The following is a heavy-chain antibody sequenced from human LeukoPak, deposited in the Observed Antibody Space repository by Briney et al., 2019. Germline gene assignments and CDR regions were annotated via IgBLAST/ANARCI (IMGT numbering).Heavy chain of an antibody. Sequence: SGRSLRLSCAASGFTFSSYGMHWVRQAPGKGLEWVAVIWYDGSNKYYADSVKGRFTISRDNSKNTLYLQMNSLRAEDTAVYYCARDRSIPQSFPGSIVVVPAAMEFGYWGQGTLVTVSS. J-gene: IGHJ4*02. CDR3: ARDRSIPQSFPGSIVVVPAAMEFGY. CDR2: IWYDGSNK. V-gene: IGHV3-33*01. CDR1: GFTFSSYG. D-gene: IGHD2-2*01.